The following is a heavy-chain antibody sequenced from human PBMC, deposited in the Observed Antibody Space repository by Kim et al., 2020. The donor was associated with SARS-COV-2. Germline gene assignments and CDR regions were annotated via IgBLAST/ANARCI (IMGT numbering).Heavy chain of an antibody. CDR1: GGSISSGGYS. V-gene: IGHV4-30-2*01. J-gene: IGHJ6*03. D-gene: IGHD3-16*01. CDR3: ARGPGTVTGLGPDYYYYYMDV. Sequence: SETLSLTCAVSGGSISSGGYSWSWIRQPPGKGLEWIGYIYHSGSTYYNPSLKSRVTISVDRSKNQFSLKLSSVTAADTAVYYCARGPGTVTGLGPDYYYYYMDVWGKGTTVTVSS. CDR2: IYHSGST.